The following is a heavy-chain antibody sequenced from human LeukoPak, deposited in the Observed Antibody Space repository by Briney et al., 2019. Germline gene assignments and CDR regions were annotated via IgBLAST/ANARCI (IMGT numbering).Heavy chain of an antibody. Sequence: SETLSLTCAVYGGSFSGYYWSWIRQPPGKGLEWIGEINHSGSTNYNLSLKSRVTISVDTSKNQFSLKLSSVTAADTAVYYCASITMVRGVIIHPNWFDPWGQGTLVTVSS. CDR1: GGSFSGYY. CDR3: ASITMVRGVIIHPNWFDP. D-gene: IGHD3-10*01. J-gene: IGHJ5*02. V-gene: IGHV4-34*01. CDR2: INHSGST.